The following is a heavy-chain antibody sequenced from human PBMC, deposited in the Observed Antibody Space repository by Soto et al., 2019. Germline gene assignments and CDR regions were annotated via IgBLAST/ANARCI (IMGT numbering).Heavy chain of an antibody. D-gene: IGHD6-19*01. CDR3: SKSLYNSGFYLCFFDS. V-gene: IGHV3-23*01. CDR2: ISDTAGST. CDR1: GFTFRTYV. Sequence: QTGGSLRLSCAASGFTFRTYVMTWVRQAPGKGLEWVSGISDTAGSTYYADSVKGRFTISRDNPKETQYLHMNSLRAEDTAVYYCSKSLYNSGFYLCFFDSWGQGTLVTVSS. J-gene: IGHJ4*02.